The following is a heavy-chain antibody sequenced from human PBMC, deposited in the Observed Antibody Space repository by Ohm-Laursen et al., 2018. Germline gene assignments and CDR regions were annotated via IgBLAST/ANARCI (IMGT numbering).Heavy chain of an antibody. Sequence: GSLRLSCAASGFTLSSYDMHWVRQATGKGLEWVSAIGTAGDTYYPGSVKGRFTISRENAKNSLYLQMNSLRAGDAAVYYCARSTIFYDILTGYSWAFDYWGQGTLVTVSS. CDR1: GFTLSSYD. CDR2: IGTAGDT. V-gene: IGHV3-13*01. CDR3: ARSTIFYDILTGYSWAFDY. J-gene: IGHJ4*02. D-gene: IGHD3-9*01.